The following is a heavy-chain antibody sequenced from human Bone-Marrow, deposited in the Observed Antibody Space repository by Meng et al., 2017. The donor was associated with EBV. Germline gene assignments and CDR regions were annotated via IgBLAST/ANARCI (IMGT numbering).Heavy chain of an antibody. V-gene: IGHV1-69*06. D-gene: IGHD1-1*01. J-gene: IGHJ4*02. CDR3: ARAHRERYSYYFDY. CDR2: IIPIFGTA. CDR1: GATFSTYA. Sequence: QVAVVASVGGVKKPGSWGKGSCKASGATFSTYATSWVRPAPGQGLEWRGGIIPIFGTANYAQKCQGRVTITADKSTSTAYMELSSLRSEDTAVYYCARAHRERYSYYFDYWGQGTLVTVSS.